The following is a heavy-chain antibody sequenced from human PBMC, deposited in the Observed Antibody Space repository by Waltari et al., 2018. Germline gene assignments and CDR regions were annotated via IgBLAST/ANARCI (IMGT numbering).Heavy chain of an antibody. CDR2: IYPGDSDT. D-gene: IGHD6-6*01. Sequence: EVQLVQSGAEVKKPGESLKISCKGSGYSFTSYWIGWVRQIPGKGLEWMGIIYPGDSDTRYSPSFQGQVTISADKSISTAYLQWSSLKASDTAMYYCARLRTIAAVGGYYFDYWGQGTLVTVSS. CDR3: ARLRTIAAVGGYYFDY. V-gene: IGHV5-51*01. J-gene: IGHJ4*02. CDR1: GYSFTSYW.